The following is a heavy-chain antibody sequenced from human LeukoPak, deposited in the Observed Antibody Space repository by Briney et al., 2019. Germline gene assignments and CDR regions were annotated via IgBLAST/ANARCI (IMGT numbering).Heavy chain of an antibody. J-gene: IGHJ4*02. Sequence: SETLSLTCAVYGGSFSGYYWSWIRQPPGKGLEWIGEINHSGSTNYNPSLKSRVTMSVDTSKNQFSLKLRSVTAADTAVYYCARHQGWLQWEYWGQGTLVTVSS. D-gene: IGHD5-24*01. CDR3: ARHQGWLQWEY. V-gene: IGHV4-34*01. CDR2: INHSGST. CDR1: GGSFSGYY.